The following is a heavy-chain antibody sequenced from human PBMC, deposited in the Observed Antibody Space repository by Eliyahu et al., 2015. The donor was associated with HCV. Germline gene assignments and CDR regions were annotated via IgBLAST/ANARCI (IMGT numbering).Heavy chain of an antibody. D-gene: IGHD3-3*01. V-gene: IGHV2-5*02. CDR1: GFSLSTSGVG. Sequence: QITLKESGPTLVKPTQTLTLTYTFSGFSLSTSGVGVGWIRQPPGKALEWLALIYWDDDKRYSPSLKSRLTITKDTSKNQVVLTMTNMDPVDTATYYCARSGGLISEWLFAGARQYYFDYWGQGTLVTVSS. J-gene: IGHJ4*02. CDR2: IYWDDDK. CDR3: ARSGGLISEWLFAGARQYYFDY.